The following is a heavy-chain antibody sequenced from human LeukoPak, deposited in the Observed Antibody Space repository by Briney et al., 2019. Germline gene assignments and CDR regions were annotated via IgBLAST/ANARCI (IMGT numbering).Heavy chain of an antibody. J-gene: IGHJ4*02. CDR1: GYSISSAYY. Sequence: PSETLSLTCTVSGYSISSAYYWGWTRQPPGKGLAWIGSIYHSGSTYYNPSLKSRVTISVDTSKNQFSLKLSSVTAADTAVYYCARDNGLSHFDYWGQGTLVTVSS. CDR3: ARDNGLSHFDY. CDR2: IYHSGST. D-gene: IGHD6-19*01. V-gene: IGHV4-38-2*02.